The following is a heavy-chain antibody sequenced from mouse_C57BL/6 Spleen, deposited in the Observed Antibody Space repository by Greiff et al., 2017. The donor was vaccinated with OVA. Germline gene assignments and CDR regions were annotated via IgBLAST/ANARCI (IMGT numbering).Heavy chain of an antibody. CDR1: GFSFNTYA. V-gene: IGHV10-1*01. D-gene: IGHD2-4*01. Sequence: EVQLVESGGGLVQPKGSLKLSCAASGFSFNTYAMNWVRQAPGKGLEWVARIRSISNNYATYYAVSVKDRFTISRDDAESMLYLQMNNLKTEDTAMYYCVREGDYDEENAMDYWGQGTSVTVSS. CDR3: VREGDYDEENAMDY. CDR2: IRSISNNYAT. J-gene: IGHJ4*01.